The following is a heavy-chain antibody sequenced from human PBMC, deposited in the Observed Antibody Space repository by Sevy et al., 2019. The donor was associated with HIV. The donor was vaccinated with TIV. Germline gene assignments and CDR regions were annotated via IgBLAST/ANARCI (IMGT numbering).Heavy chain of an antibody. CDR1: EFTFSSYA. CDR3: ARDGGCSSTSCLLYFDY. CDR2: ITSGSTYI. Sequence: GGSLRLSCSASEFTFSSYAMSWVRQAPGKGLEWVSSITSGSTYIYYADSVTGRFTISRDNAKNSLYLQMNSLRAEDTAVYYCARDGGCSSTSCLLYFDYWGQGSLVTISS. J-gene: IGHJ4*02. V-gene: IGHV3-21*01. D-gene: IGHD2-2*01.